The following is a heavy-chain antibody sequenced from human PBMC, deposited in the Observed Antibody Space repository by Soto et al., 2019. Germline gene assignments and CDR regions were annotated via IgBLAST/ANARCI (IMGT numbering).Heavy chain of an antibody. CDR1: GYTFTSQN. CDR3: ISTLGARFDY. Sequence: SVKVSCKASGYTFTSQNMHWVRQAPGQGLEWMGVINPSIGTTTYAQKFQGRVTMTSDTSTSSVYMEVSSLRSEDTAVYYCISTLGARFDYWGQGTLVTVSS. J-gene: IGHJ4*02. D-gene: IGHD1-26*01. CDR2: INPSIGTT. V-gene: IGHV1-46*03.